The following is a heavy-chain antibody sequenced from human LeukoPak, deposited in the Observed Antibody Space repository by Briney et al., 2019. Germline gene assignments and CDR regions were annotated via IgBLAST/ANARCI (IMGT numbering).Heavy chain of an antibody. CDR1: GFTFSSYG. CDR3: AKVDGYSSGWTVYYYYGMDV. CDR2: ISYDGSNK. D-gene: IGHD6-19*01. Sequence: PGRSLRLSCAASGFTFSSYGMHWVRQAPGKGLEWVAVISYDGSNKYYADSVKGRFTISRDNSKNTLYLQMNSLRAEDTAVYYCAKVDGYSSGWTVYYYYGMDVWGQGTTVTVSS. J-gene: IGHJ6*02. V-gene: IGHV3-30*18.